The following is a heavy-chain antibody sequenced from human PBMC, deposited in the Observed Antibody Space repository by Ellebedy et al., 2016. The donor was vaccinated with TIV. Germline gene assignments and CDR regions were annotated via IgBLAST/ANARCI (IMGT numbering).Heavy chain of an antibody. Sequence: AASVKVSCKASGGTFSSYAISWVRQAPGQGLEWMGWINPNSGGTNYAQKFQGWVTMTRDTSISTAYMELSRLRSDDTAVYYCARAPNLWNWFDPWGQGTLVTVSS. V-gene: IGHV1-2*04. D-gene: IGHD2-21*01. J-gene: IGHJ5*02. CDR1: GGTFSSYA. CDR3: ARAPNLWNWFDP. CDR2: INPNSGGT.